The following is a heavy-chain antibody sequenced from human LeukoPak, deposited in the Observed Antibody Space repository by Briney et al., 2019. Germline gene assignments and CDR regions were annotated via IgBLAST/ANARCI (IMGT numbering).Heavy chain of an antibody. V-gene: IGHV4-34*01. CDR3: ARGTLGGFEY. Sequence: PSETLSLTCAVYGGSFSGYYWSWIRQPPGKGLEWIGEINHSGSTNYNPSLKSRVTISVDTSKNHFCLRLSSVTAAETGVYYCARGTLGGFEYSGHGTLVSVSS. J-gene: IGHJ4*01. CDR2: INHSGST. CDR1: GGSFSGYY. D-gene: IGHD3-16*01.